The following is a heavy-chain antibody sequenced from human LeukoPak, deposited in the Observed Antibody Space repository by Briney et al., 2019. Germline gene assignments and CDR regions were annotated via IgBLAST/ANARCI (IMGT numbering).Heavy chain of an antibody. CDR1: GFTFSSFA. J-gene: IGHJ5*02. D-gene: IGHD2-2*01. CDR2: ISGSGGST. V-gene: IGHV3-23*01. CDR3: AKGHRGYCSSTSCLNRFDP. Sequence: GGSLRLSCVASGFTFSSFAMSWVRQAPGKGLEWVSAISGSGGSTYYADSVKGRFTISRDNSKNTLYLQMNSLRAEDTAVYYCAKGHRGYCSSTSCLNRFDPWGQGTLVTVSS.